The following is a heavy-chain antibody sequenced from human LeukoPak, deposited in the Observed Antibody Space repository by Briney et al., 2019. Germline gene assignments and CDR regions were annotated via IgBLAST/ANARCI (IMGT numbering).Heavy chain of an antibody. CDR2: INPKSGGT. CDR3: ARGPPRGAAPGAFDI. J-gene: IGHJ3*02. Sequence: GASVKVSCKASGYTFTDYYIHWVRQAPGQGVEWMGWINPKSGGTNYAQKFQGRVTMTRDTSISTAYMELSGLRSDDTAVYYCARGPPRGAAPGAFDIWGQGTMVTVSS. V-gene: IGHV1-2*02. CDR1: GYTFTDYY. D-gene: IGHD1-26*01.